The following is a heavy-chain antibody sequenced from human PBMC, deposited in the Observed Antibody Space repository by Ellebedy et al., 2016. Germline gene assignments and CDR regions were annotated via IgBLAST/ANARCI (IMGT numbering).Heavy chain of an antibody. J-gene: IGHJ4*02. Sequence: ASVKVSXKASRYTFTGYYMHWVRQAPGQGLEWMGWINPNSGGTNYAQKFQGRVTMTRDTSISTAYMELSRLRSDDTAVYYCARVERGYSYGTFDYWGQGTLVTVSS. CDR3: ARVERGYSYGTFDY. D-gene: IGHD5-18*01. V-gene: IGHV1-2*02. CDR2: INPNSGGT. CDR1: RYTFTGYY.